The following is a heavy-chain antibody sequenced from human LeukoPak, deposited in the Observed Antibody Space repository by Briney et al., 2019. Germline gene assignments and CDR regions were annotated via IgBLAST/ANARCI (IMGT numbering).Heavy chain of an antibody. V-gene: IGHV3-53*01. Sequence: GGSLRLSCAASGFTVSGNYMSWVRQAPGKGLEWVSLIYSGAGTYYADSVKGRFTISRDNSKNTLYLQMNSLRAGDTAVYYCARGYSNGWFFFDYWGQGTLVTVSS. CDR2: IYSGAGT. CDR3: ARGYSNGWFFFDY. J-gene: IGHJ4*02. CDR1: GFTVSGNY. D-gene: IGHD6-19*01.